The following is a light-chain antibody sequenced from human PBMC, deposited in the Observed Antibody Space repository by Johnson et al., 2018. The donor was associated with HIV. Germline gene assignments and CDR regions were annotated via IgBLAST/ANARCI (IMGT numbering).Light chain of an antibody. V-gene: IGLV1-51*02. Sequence: QSVLTQPPSVSAAPGQKVTISCSGSSSNIRNNYVSWFQHLPGAAPKLLIYENNKRPSGIPDRFSGSKSGTSATLGITGLQTGDEADYYCGTWDSSLSAVFGTGTKVTVL. CDR3: GTWDSSLSAV. CDR2: ENN. CDR1: SSNIRNNY. J-gene: IGLJ1*01.